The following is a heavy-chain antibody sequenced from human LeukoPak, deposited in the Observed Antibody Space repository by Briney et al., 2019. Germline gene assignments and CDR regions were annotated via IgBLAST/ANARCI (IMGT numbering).Heavy chain of an antibody. CDR2: ISSSSSYI. CDR3: AKDIVVVPAAQGDAFDI. V-gene: IGHV3-21*04. Sequence: GGSLRLSCAASGFTFSSYSMNWVRQAPGKGLEWVSSISSSSSYIYYADSVKGRFTISRDNSKNTLYLQMNGLRAEDTAVYYCAKDIVVVPAAQGDAFDIWGQGTMVTVSS. D-gene: IGHD2-2*01. CDR1: GFTFSSYS. J-gene: IGHJ3*02.